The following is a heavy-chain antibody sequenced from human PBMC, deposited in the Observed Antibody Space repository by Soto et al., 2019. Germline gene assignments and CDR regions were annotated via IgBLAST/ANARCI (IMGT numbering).Heavy chain of an antibody. V-gene: IGHV3-23*01. CDR1: GFTFSYYT. J-gene: IGHJ6*02. Sequence: EVQLLESGGGLVQPGGSLRLSCVASGFTFSYYTMSWVRQAPGKGLEWVSGISNSGDTIYYADSVKGRFTISRDNFKNTLYLQMNSLRADDTAVYYCADPLPAPTHYDYYVMDVWGQGTTVTVSS. D-gene: IGHD2-2*01. CDR2: ISNSGDTI. CDR3: ADPLPAPTHYDYYVMDV.